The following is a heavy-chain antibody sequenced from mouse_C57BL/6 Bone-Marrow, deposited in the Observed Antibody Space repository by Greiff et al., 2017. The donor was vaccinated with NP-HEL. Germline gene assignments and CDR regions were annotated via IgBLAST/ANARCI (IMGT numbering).Heavy chain of an antibody. CDR3: ASLLWLRRRDYYAMDY. D-gene: IGHD2-9*01. Sequence: VQLQQSGAELMKPGASVKLSCKATGYTFTGYWIEWVKQRPGHGLEWIGEILPGSGSTNYNEKFKGKATFTADTSSNTAYMQLSSLTTEDSAIYYCASLLWLRRRDYYAMDYWGQGTSVTVSS. CDR1: GYTFTGYW. J-gene: IGHJ4*01. CDR2: ILPGSGST. V-gene: IGHV1-9*01.